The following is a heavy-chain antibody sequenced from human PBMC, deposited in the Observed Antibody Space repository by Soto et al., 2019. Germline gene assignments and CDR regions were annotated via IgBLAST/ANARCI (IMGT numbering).Heavy chain of an antibody. J-gene: IGHJ4*02. D-gene: IGHD2-15*01. CDR3: AKEPAYCSGGSCYDFFDY. V-gene: IGHV3-30*18. CDR1: GFTFSSYG. CDR2: ISYDGSNK. Sequence: GGSLRLSCAASGFTFSSYGMHWVRQAPGKGLEWVAVISYDGSNKYYADSVKGRFTISRDNSKNTLYLQMNSLRAEDTAVYYCAKEPAYCSGGSCYDFFDYWGQGTLVTVSS.